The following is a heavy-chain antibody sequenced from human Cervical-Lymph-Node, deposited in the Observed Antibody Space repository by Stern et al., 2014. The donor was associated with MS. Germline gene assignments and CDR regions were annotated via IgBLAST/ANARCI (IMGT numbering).Heavy chain of an antibody. D-gene: IGHD3-10*01. CDR2: IIPIFGTA. V-gene: IGHV1-69*06. J-gene: IGHJ2*01. Sequence: QVQLVQSGAEVKKPGSSVKVSCKASGGTFSSYAISWVRQAPGQGLEWMGVIIPIFGTANYAQKFPGRVTITADRSTSTAYMELSSLSSEDTAVYYCARSGSRARDITMVRATWYFDLWGRGTLVTVSS. CDR1: GGTFSSYA. CDR3: ARSGSRARDITMVRATWYFDL.